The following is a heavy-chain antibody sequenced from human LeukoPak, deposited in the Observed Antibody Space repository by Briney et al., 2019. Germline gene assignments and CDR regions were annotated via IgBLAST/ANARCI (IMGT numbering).Heavy chain of an antibody. V-gene: IGHV1-69*06. CDR3: ARDRYYDFWSGSQYFDC. J-gene: IGHJ4*02. CDR2: IIPMFGTA. D-gene: IGHD3-3*01. CDR1: GGTFSNYA. Sequence: SVTVSYMASGGTFSNYAISWVRQAPGQGLEWMGVIIPMFGTANYAQKFQGRVTITADKSTITAYMELSSLRSVNTAMYCCARDRYYDFWSGSQYFDCGSQGTLVTVS.